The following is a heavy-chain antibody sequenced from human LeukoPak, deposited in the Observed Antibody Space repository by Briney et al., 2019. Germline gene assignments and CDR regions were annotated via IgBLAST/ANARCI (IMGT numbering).Heavy chain of an antibody. D-gene: IGHD3-10*01. J-gene: IGHJ4*02. V-gene: IGHV3-23*01. Sequence: GGSLRLSCAASGFTVSSNYMSWVRQAPGKGLEWVSAISGSGGSTYYADSVKGRFTISRDNSKNTLYLQMNSLRAEDTAVYYCAKDLGLWFGDPGGYWGQGTLVTVSS. CDR1: GFTVSSNY. CDR2: ISGSGGST. CDR3: AKDLGLWFGDPGGY.